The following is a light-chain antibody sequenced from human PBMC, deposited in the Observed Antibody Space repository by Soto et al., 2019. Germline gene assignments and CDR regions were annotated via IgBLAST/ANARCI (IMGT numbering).Light chain of an antibody. CDR3: QQYVSSPPVYT. J-gene: IGKJ2*01. CDR2: GAS. V-gene: IGKV3-20*01. Sequence: EIVLTQSPGTLSLSPGERATLSCKTSQSVSSSYFAWYQQKRGQAPRLLIYGASNMATGIPERFSGSGSGTDFTLTISTLEPEDFAMYYCQQYVSSPPVYTFGQGSKLESK. CDR1: QSVSSSY.